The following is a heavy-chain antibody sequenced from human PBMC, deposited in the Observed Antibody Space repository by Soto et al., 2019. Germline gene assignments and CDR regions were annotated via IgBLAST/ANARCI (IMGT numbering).Heavy chain of an antibody. CDR3: TTGSGPRGRNTFAEYYYYYYGMDV. J-gene: IGHJ6*02. D-gene: IGHD3-16*01. CDR2: IKSKTDGGTT. CDR1: GFTFSNAW. V-gene: IGHV3-15*01. Sequence: KPGGSLRLSCAASGFTFSNAWMSWVRQAPGKGLEWVGRIKSKTDGGTTDYAAPVKGRFTISRDDSKNTLYLQMNSLKTEDTAVYYCTTGSGPRGRNTFAEYYYYYYGMDVWGQGTTVTVSS.